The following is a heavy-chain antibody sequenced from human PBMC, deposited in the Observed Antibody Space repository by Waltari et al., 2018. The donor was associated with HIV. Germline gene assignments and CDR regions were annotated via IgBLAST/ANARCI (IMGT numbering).Heavy chain of an antibody. D-gene: IGHD2-2*01. CDR3: AKRGYIVVVPAAVDY. CDR1: GFTFSSYA. CDR2: ISGSGGST. J-gene: IGHJ4*02. V-gene: IGHV3-23*01. Sequence: EVQLLVAGGGLVQPGGSLRLSRAASGFTFSSYAMCWVRQASGKGLEWVSAISGSGGSTYYADSVKGRFTISRDNSKNTLYLQMNSLRAEDTAVYYCAKRGYIVVVPAAVDYWGQGTLVTVSS.